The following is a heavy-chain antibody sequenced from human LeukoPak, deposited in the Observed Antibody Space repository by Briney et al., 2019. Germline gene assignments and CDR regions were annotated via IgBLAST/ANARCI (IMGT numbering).Heavy chain of an antibody. V-gene: IGHV3-48*01. CDR2: ISSSSSTI. Sequence: GGSLRLSCAASGFTFSSYSMNWVRQAPGKGLEWVSYISSSSSTIYYADSVKGRFTISRDNAKNSLYLQMNSLRAEDTAVYYCARGWELIDYYYYMDVWGKGTTVTVSS. CDR3: ARGWELIDYYYYMDV. CDR1: GFTFSSYS. J-gene: IGHJ6*03. D-gene: IGHD1-26*01.